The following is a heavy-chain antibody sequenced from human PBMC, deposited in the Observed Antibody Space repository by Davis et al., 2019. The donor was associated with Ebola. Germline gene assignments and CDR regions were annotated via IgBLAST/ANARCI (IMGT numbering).Heavy chain of an antibody. CDR1: GFTFSTYA. CDR3: ARGGKIAAVSSGPDY. J-gene: IGHJ4*02. CDR2: ISYDGSNK. D-gene: IGHD6-13*01. V-gene: IGHV3-30-3*01. Sequence: PGGSLRLSCAASGFTFSTYAVHWVRQPPGKGLEWVAVISYDGSNKYYADSVKGRFIISRDNSENTLYLQMNSLRAEDTAVYYCARGGKIAAVSSGPDYWGQGTLVTVSS.